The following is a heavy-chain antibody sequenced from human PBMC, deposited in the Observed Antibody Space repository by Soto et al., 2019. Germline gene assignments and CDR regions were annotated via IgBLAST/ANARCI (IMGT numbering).Heavy chain of an antibody. CDR2: IYYSGST. CDR1: GGSISSYY. Sequence: SETRSPTCTVSGGSISSYYWNWIRQPPGKGLEWIGYIYYSGSTNYNPSLKSRVTISVDTSKNQFSLKLSSVTAADTAVYYCARESPSNPPNYYYYYGMDVWGQGTTVTVS. V-gene: IGHV4-59*01. D-gene: IGHD4-4*01. J-gene: IGHJ6*02. CDR3: ARESPSNPPNYYYYYGMDV.